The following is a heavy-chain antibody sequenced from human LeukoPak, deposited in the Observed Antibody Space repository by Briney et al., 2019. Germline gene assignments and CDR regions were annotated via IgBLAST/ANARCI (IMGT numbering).Heavy chain of an antibody. CDR3: ARDMGTTGTFGFQR. CDR1: GGSISGYY. CDR2: VSHSGTT. J-gene: IGHJ1*01. V-gene: IGHV4-59*12. Sequence: SETLSLTCTVSGGSISGYYWSWIRQPPGKGLEWIAFVSHSGTTYYSPSLKSRVAISVDTSTNQFSLKLTSVTAADTAVYYCARDMGTTGTFGFQRWGQGTLVTVSS. D-gene: IGHD1-1*01.